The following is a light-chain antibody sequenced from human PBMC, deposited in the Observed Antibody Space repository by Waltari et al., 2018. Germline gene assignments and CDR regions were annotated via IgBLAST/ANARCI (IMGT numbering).Light chain of an antibody. CDR1: QSVSSSS. V-gene: IGKV3-20*01. Sequence: EIVLTQSPGTLSLPPGERATLSCRASQSVSSSSLAWYQQKPGQAPRLVIYGASSRATGIPDRFSGSGSGTDFTLTISRLEPEDFAVYYCQHYGTSPEVTFGGGTKVEIK. J-gene: IGKJ4*01. CDR2: GAS. CDR3: QHYGTSPEVT.